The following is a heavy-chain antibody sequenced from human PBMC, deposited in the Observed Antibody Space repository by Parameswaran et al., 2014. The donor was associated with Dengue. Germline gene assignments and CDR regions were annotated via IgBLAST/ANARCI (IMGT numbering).Heavy chain of an antibody. J-gene: IGHJ4*02. D-gene: IGHD1-7*01. CDR3: AREDEGVTGTTDY. V-gene: IGHV4-61*02. CDR2: IYTSGST. Sequence: RWIRQPPGKGLEWIGRIYTSGSTNYNPSLKSRVTISVDTSKNQFSLKLSSVTAADTAVYYCAREDEGVTGTTDYWGQGTLVTVSS.